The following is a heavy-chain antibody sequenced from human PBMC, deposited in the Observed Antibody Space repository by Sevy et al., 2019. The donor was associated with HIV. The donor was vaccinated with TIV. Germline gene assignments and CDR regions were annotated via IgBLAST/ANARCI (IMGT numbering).Heavy chain of an antibody. V-gene: IGHV3-23*01. J-gene: IGHJ4*02. CDR3: AKDFSDVYYYDSSATVDY. Sequence: GALRLSCAASGIAFSTYAMFWVRQAPGKGLEWVSSISAGGYSSYYADSVKGRFTLSRDNSRNTLDLQMNSLRADDTAVYYCAKDFSDVYYYDSSATVDYWGQGTLVTVSS. CDR2: ISAGGYSS. D-gene: IGHD3-22*01. CDR1: GIAFSTYA.